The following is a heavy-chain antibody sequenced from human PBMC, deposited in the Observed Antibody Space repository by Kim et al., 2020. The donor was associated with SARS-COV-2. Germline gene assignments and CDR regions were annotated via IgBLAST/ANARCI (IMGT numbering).Heavy chain of an antibody. J-gene: IGHJ4*02. V-gene: IGHV3-64D*06. D-gene: IGHD1-20*01. CDR3: VKGGGEYNWNGMVY. Sequence: ADSLKGSFTISRDNSKNTLYLQMGRLRAEDKAGYYCVKGGGEYNWNGMVYWGQGTLVTVSS.